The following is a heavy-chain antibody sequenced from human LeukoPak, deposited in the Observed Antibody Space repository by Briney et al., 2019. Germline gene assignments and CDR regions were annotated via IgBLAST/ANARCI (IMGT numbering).Heavy chain of an antibody. V-gene: IGHV3-30*18. Sequence: PGGSLRLSCAASGFTFSSYGMHWVRQAPGKGLEWVAVISYDGSNKYYADSVKGRFTISRDNSKNTLYLQMNSLRAEDTAVYYCAKDRGSGRVNPFDYWGQGTLVTVSS. D-gene: IGHD6-19*01. J-gene: IGHJ4*02. CDR3: AKDRGSGRVNPFDY. CDR1: GFTFSSYG. CDR2: ISYDGSNK.